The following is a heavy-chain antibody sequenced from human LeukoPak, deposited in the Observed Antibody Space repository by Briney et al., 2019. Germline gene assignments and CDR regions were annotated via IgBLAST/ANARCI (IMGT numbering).Heavy chain of an antibody. D-gene: IGHD3-3*01. CDR2: ISWNSGSL. CDR1: GFTFDDYA. CDR3: AKGGDFWNGSKFDI. J-gene: IGHJ4*02. Sequence: GGSLRLSCTASGFTFDDYAMHWVRQAPGKGLEWVSSISWNSGSLVYADSVKGRFIISRDNAKNSLYLQMSSLRAEDMALYYCAKGGDFWNGSKFDIWGQGTLVTVSS. V-gene: IGHV3-9*03.